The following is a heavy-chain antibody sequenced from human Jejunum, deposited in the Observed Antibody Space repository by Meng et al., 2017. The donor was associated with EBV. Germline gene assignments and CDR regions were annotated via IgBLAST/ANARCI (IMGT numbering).Heavy chain of an antibody. CDR2: IYYSVST. D-gene: IGHD3-10*01. J-gene: IGHJ4*02. CDR3: ARGGGRPEY. Sequence: EPGHGLVKPALNLSFTCTFSGVSMSNFYWSWFRQPTGKGLEWIGYIYYSVSTNDNPSLKSRVTISVDTSKNQFSLRLSSVTAADTAVYYCARGGGRPEYWGQGILVTVSS. V-gene: IGHV4-59*01. CDR1: GVSMSNFY.